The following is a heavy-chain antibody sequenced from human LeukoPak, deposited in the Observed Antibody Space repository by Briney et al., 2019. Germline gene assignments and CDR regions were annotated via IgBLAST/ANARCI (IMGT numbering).Heavy chain of an antibody. V-gene: IGHV3-21*01. CDR2: ISTSSSYI. CDR3: VRGRERVAATNNWFDP. J-gene: IGHJ5*02. Sequence: GESLRLSCAASGFTFSTYDMNWVRQAPGKGLEWVSSISTSSSYIYYADSVKGRFTISRDNARNSVYLQMDSLRAEDTAVYYCVRGRERVAATNNWFDPWGQGTLVTVSS. CDR1: GFTFSTYD. D-gene: IGHD2-15*01.